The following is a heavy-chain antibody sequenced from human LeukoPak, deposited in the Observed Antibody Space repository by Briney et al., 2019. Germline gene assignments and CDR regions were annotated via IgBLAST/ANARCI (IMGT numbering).Heavy chain of an antibody. Sequence: VKVSCKASGGNFSSYAISWVRQDPGQGLEWMGRIIPIFGTANYAQNFQGRVTIPTDECTSTAYMELSSLRSEDTTVYYCARSYYYDSSGYWRFDYWGQGTLVTVSS. CDR2: IIPIFGTA. CDR1: GGNFSSYA. D-gene: IGHD3-22*01. J-gene: IGHJ4*02. V-gene: IGHV1-69*05. CDR3: ARSYYYDSSGYWRFDY.